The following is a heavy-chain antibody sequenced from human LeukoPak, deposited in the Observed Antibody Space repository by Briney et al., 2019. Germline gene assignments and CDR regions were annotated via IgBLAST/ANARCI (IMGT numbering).Heavy chain of an antibody. D-gene: IGHD4-17*01. CDR2: IYYSNT. CDR1: GGSISSYY. V-gene: IGHV4-59*08. CDR3: ARLRYGDYGLYYFDY. J-gene: IGHJ4*02. Sequence: SETLSLTCTVSGGSISSYYWSWIRQPPGKGLESIGYIYYSNTNYNPSLKSRVTISVDTSKNQFSLKLSSVTAADTAVYYCARLRYGDYGLYYFDYWGQGTLVTVSS.